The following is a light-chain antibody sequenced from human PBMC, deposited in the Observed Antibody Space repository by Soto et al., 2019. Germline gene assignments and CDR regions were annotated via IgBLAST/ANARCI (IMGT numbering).Light chain of an antibody. CDR1: QSINSH. CDR3: HQCDSTPQT. J-gene: IGKJ4*01. CDR2: TTS. V-gene: IGKV1-39*01. Sequence: EIQMTQSPSSLSASVGDRVTITCRASQSINSHLNWYQQKPGKPPKLLIHTTSSLQSGVPSRFSGSGTGTDFTLTISSLQPEDFATYYCHQCDSTPQTFGGGTKVEI.